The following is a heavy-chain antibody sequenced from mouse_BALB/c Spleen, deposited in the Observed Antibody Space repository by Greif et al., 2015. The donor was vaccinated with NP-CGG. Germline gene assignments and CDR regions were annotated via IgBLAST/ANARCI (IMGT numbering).Heavy chain of an antibody. J-gene: IGHJ3*01. Sequence: EVQGVESGGGLVQPGGSMKLSCVASGFTFSNYWMNWVRQSPEKGLEWVAEIRLKSNNYATHYAESVKGRFTISRDDPKSSVYLQMNNLRAEDTGIYYCTRDDYDWFAYWGQGTLVTVSA. V-gene: IGHV6-6*02. CDR2: IRLKSNNYAT. CDR3: TRDDYDWFAY. D-gene: IGHD2-4*01. CDR1: GFTFSNYW.